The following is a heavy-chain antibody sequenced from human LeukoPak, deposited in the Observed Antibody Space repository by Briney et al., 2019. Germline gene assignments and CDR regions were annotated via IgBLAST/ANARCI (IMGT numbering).Heavy chain of an antibody. D-gene: IGHD5-12*01. CDR1: GGSISSGGYY. J-gene: IGHJ6*02. Sequence: SQTLSLTCTVSGGSISSGGYYWSWIRQHPGKGLEWIGYIYYSGSTYYNPSLKSRVTISVDTSKNQFSLKLNSVTAADTAVYYCARQTWPTYYYGMDVWGQGTTVTVSS. CDR2: IYYSGST. V-gene: IGHV4-31*03. CDR3: ARQTWPTYYYGMDV.